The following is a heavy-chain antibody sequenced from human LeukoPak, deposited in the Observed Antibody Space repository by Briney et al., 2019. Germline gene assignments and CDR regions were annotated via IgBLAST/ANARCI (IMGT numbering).Heavy chain of an antibody. CDR1: GFTFSSHG. Sequence: GRSLRLSCAASGFTFSSHGMHWVRQAPGPGLEWVAVIWYDGSYIYYADSVKGRFTISRDNSKNTLYLQMDSLRAEDTAVYYCARGNGYSFGYLDYWGQGTLVTVSS. CDR3: ARGNGYSFGYLDY. V-gene: IGHV3-33*01. J-gene: IGHJ4*02. CDR2: IWYDGSYI. D-gene: IGHD5-18*01.